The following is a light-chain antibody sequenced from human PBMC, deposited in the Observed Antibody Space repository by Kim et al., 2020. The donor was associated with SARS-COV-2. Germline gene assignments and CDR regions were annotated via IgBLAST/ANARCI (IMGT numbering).Light chain of an antibody. CDR3: QVWDNSRVHLV. CDR2: YDS. CDR1: NIGVKS. Sequence: PGKAAGIACGGDNIGVKSVRWYKPRPGQAPVVVIHYDSDRPSGIPERFSGSNSGNTATLTITGVEAGDEADYYCQVWDNSRVHLVFGGGTQLTVL. V-gene: IGLV3-21*04. J-gene: IGLJ2*01.